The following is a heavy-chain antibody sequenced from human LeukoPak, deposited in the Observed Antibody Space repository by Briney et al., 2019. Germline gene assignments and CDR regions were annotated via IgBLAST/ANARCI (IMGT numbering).Heavy chain of an antibody. CDR1: GGPISSGGYS. V-gene: IGHV4-30-2*01. D-gene: IGHD4-17*01. Sequence: SSETLSLTCAVSGGPISSGGYSWSWIRQPPGKGLEWIGYIYHSGSTYYNPSLKSRVTISVDRSKNQFSLKLSSVTAADTAVYYCAREAYGDRGFDYWGQGTLVTVSS. CDR2: IYHSGST. CDR3: AREAYGDRGFDY. J-gene: IGHJ4*02.